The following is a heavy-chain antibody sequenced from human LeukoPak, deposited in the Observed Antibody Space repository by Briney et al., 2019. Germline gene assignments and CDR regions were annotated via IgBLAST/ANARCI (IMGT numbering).Heavy chain of an antibody. J-gene: IGHJ4*02. D-gene: IGHD1-26*01. V-gene: IGHV1-46*01. Sequence: ASVKVSCKASGYTFTNYYMHWVRQAPGQGLEWMGIINPSGGSTSYAQKFQGRVTMTRDMSTSTVYMELSSLRSEDTAVYYCARAGSYLDWFDYWGQGTLVTVSS. CDR2: INPSGGST. CDR1: GYTFTNYY. CDR3: ARAGSYLDWFDY.